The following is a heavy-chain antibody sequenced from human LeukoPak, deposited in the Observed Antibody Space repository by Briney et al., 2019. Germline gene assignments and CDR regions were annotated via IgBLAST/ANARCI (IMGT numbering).Heavy chain of an antibody. D-gene: IGHD5-24*01. CDR2: IYTSGST. V-gene: IGHV4-4*07. CDR1: GGSISSYY. CDR3: ARASRDGYNWEAFDI. J-gene: IGHJ3*02. Sequence: SETLSLTCTASGGSISSYYWSWVRQPAGKGLEWIGRIYTSGSTNYNPSLKSRVTMSVDTSKNQFSLKLSSVTAADTAVYYCARASRDGYNWEAFDIWGQGTMVTVSS.